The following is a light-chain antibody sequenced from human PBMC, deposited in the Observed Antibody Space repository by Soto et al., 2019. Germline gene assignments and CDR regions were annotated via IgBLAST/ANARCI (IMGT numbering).Light chain of an antibody. CDR2: AAS. CDR3: QKYNSAPLT. Sequence: DIQMTQSPSSLSASLGDRVTITCRASQGIGVYLAWFQQKPGNVPRLLIYAASTLQSGVPSRFSGSGSGTDFTLTIISLQPEDVATYYCQKYNSAPLTFGGGTKVEIK. J-gene: IGKJ4*01. CDR1: QGIGVY. V-gene: IGKV1-27*01.